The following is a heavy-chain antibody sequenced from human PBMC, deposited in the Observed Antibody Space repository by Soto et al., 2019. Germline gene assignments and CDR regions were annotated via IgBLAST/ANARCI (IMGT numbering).Heavy chain of an antibody. CDR3: ARPRDGYKPDDYYYGMDV. D-gene: IGHD5-12*01. CDR2: IIPIFGTA. Sequence: QVQLVQSGAEVKKPGSSVKVSCKASGGTFSSYAISWVRQAPGQGLEWMGGIIPIFGTANYAQKFQGRVTITADESTSTAYMELSSLRSEATAVYYCARPRDGYKPDDYYYGMDVWGQGTTVTVSS. V-gene: IGHV1-69*12. J-gene: IGHJ6*02. CDR1: GGTFSSYA.